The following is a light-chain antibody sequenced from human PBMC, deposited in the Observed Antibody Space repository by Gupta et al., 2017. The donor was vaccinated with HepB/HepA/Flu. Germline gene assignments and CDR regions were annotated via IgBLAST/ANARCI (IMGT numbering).Light chain of an antibody. V-gene: IGLV1-40*01. CDR3: QTYDSSLSGHV. J-gene: IGLJ1*01. CDR1: ISNIGAGYN. CDR2: RNS. Sequence: QSVLTQPPSVSGAPGQRVTIARTGRISNIGAGYNVHWYQHLPGTAPKLLIFRNSSRPSGVPDRFSGSKSGTSASLAISGLQAEDEADYYCQTYDSSLSGHVFGTGTKVTVL.